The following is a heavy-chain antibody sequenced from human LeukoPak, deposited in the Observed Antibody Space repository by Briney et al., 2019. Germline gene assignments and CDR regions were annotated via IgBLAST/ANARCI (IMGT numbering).Heavy chain of an antibody. CDR1: GASIRSDY. J-gene: IGHJ4*02. D-gene: IGHD6-13*01. V-gene: IGHV4-59*01. Sequence: SETLSLTCIVSGASIRSDYWTWIRQPPGKGLEWIGSIYNTGSTNCNPSLKSRVTISIDTSNNKFSLKLSSVTAADTAVYYCARGVSSSWYGDFDYWGQGTLVTVSS. CDR3: ARGVSSSWYGDFDY. CDR2: IYNTGST.